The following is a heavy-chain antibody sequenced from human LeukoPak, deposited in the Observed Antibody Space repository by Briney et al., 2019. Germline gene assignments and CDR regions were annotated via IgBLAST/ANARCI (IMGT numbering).Heavy chain of an antibody. J-gene: IGHJ4*02. V-gene: IGHV3-48*04. CDR2: ISSSSSTI. D-gene: IGHD5-24*01. Sequence: GGSLRLSCAASGFTFSTYAINWVRQAPGKGLEWVSYISSSSSTIYYADSVKGRFTISRDNAKNSLYLQMNSLRAEDTAVYYCARAPTKGTTAIFDHWGQGTLVTVSS. CDR3: ARAPTKGTTAIFDH. CDR1: GFTFSTYA.